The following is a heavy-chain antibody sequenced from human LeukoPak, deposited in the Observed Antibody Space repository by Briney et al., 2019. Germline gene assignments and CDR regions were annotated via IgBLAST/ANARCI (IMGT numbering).Heavy chain of an antibody. V-gene: IGHV3-9*03. J-gene: IGHJ3*02. Sequence: SGGSLRLSCAASGFTFDDYAMHWVRQAPGKGLEWVSGISWNSGSIGYADSVKGRFTISRDNAKNSLYLQMNSLRAEDMALYYCAKSAGSVAGPHDAFDIWGQGTMATVSS. CDR3: AKSAGSVAGPHDAFDI. CDR2: ISWNSGSI. CDR1: GFTFDDYA. D-gene: IGHD6-19*01.